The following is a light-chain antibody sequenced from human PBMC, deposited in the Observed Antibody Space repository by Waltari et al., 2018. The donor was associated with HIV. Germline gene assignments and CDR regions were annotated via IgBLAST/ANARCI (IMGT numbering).Light chain of an antibody. V-gene: IGLV1-51*01. J-gene: IGLJ2*01. CDR2: ADD. CDR3: TTWDSSLSALV. CDR1: NSNIGRNY. Sequence: QSVLTQPPSVSAAPGQTVTISCSGSNSNIGRNYVCWYRHVPGTAPKLVIYADDRRPSGIVDRVSASKSGTSANLDITGLQTGDEADYYCTTWDSSLSALVFGGGTKLTVL.